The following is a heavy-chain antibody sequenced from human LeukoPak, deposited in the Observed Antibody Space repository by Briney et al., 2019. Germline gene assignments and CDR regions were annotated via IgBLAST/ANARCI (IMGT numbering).Heavy chain of an antibody. D-gene: IGHD3-10*01. J-gene: IGHJ4*02. Sequence: SVKVSCKASGGTFSSYAISWVRQAPGQGLEWMGRIIPILGIANYAQKFQGRVTITADESTSTAYMELSSLRSEDTAVYYCARDHGVRYYGSGSWYYFDYWGRGTLVTVSS. CDR1: GGTFSSYA. CDR3: ARDHGVRYYGSGSWYYFDY. CDR2: IIPILGIA. V-gene: IGHV1-69*04.